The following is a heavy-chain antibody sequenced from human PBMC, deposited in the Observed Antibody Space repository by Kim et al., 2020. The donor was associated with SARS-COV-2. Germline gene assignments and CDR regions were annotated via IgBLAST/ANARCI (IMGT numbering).Heavy chain of an antibody. D-gene: IGHD6-19*01. V-gene: IGHV3-73*01. Sequence: YPPAYAASLKGRFTISTDDSTNTTYLQMNSLKTEDTAVYYCTRPSSSGDYWGQGTLVTVSS. J-gene: IGHJ4*02. CDR2: YPP. CDR3: TRPSSSGDY.